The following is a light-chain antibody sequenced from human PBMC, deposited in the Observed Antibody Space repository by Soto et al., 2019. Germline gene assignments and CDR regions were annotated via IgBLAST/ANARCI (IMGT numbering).Light chain of an antibody. CDR3: QQYNSYLWT. V-gene: IGKV1-5*03. Sequence: DIQMTQSPSTLSASIGDRVTITCRASQSISSWLVWYQQKPGKAPKLLIYKASSLESGVPSRFSGSGSGTEFTLTISSLQPDDFATYYCQQYNSYLWTFGQGTKVEIK. CDR2: KAS. J-gene: IGKJ1*01. CDR1: QSISSW.